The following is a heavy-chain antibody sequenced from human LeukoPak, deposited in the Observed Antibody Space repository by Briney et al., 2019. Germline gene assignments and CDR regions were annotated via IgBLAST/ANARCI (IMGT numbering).Heavy chain of an antibody. CDR3: AKAMVRGVSSA. D-gene: IGHD3-10*01. Sequence: SAISGSGGSTYYADSVKGRFTISRDNSKNTLYQQMNSLRAEDTAVYYCAKAMVRGVSSAXXQGXLV. J-gene: IGHJ1*01. CDR2: ISGSGGST. V-gene: IGHV3-23*01.